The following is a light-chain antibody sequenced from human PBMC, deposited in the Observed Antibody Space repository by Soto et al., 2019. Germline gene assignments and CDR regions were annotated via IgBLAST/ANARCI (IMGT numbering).Light chain of an antibody. CDR1: SSDVGAYNY. CDR2: EVS. J-gene: IGLJ1*01. V-gene: IGLV2-8*01. CDR3: SSYAGSNNFFYV. Sequence: QSVLTQPPSASGSPGQSVTISCTGTSSDVGAYNYVPWYQQHPGKAPKLMIYEVSKRPSGVPDRFSGSKSGNTASLTVSGLQAEDEADYYCSSYAGSNNFFYVLGTGTKVTVL.